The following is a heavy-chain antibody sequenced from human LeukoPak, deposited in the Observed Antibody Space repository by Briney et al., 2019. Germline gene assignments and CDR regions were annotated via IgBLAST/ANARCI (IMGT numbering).Heavy chain of an antibody. CDR2: INHSGST. CDR3: ARDDKYFQH. V-gene: IGHV4-34*01. J-gene: IGHJ1*01. CDR1: GGSFSGYY. Sequence: SETLSLTCAVYGGSFSGYYWSWIRQPPGKGLEWIGEINHSGSTNYNPSLKSRVTISVDTSKNQFSLKLSSVTAADTAVYYCARDDKYFQHWGQGTLVTVSS.